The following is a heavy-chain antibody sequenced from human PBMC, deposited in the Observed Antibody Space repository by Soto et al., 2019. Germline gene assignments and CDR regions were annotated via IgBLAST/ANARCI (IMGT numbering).Heavy chain of an antibody. Sequence: ASVKVSCKASGYTFTSYGISWVRQAPGQGLEWMGWISAYNGNTNCAQKLQGRVTMTTDTSTSTASMELRSLRSDDTAVYYCARVISSSPHNWFDPWGQGTLVTVSS. D-gene: IGHD6-6*01. CDR1: GYTFTSYG. J-gene: IGHJ5*02. CDR3: ARVISSSPHNWFDP. V-gene: IGHV1-18*04. CDR2: ISAYNGNT.